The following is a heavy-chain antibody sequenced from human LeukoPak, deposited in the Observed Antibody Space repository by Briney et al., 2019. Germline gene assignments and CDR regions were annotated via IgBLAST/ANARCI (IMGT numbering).Heavy chain of an antibody. CDR2: INHSGST. V-gene: IGHV4-34*01. D-gene: IGHD3-16*01. CDR1: GGSFSGYY. J-gene: IGHJ4*02. CDR3: AGARFARFDY. Sequence: PSETLSLTYAVYGGSFSGYYWSWIRQPPGKGLEWIGEINHSGSTNYNPSLKSRVTISVDTSKNQFSLKLSSVTAADTAVYYCAGARFARFDYWGQGTLVTVSS.